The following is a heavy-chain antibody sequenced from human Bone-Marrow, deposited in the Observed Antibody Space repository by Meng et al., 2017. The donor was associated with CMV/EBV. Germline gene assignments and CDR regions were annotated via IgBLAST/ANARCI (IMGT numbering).Heavy chain of an antibody. D-gene: IGHD1-1*01. CDR3: ARDLEGYNSGD. J-gene: IGHJ4*02. Sequence: GGSLRLSCAASGFTFSSYSMNWVRQAPGKGLEWVSSISSSSSYIYYADSVKGRFTISRDNAKNSLYLQMNSLRAEDTAVYYCARDLEGYNSGDWGQGTLVTVSS. CDR1: GFTFSSYS. V-gene: IGHV3-21*01. CDR2: ISSSSSYI.